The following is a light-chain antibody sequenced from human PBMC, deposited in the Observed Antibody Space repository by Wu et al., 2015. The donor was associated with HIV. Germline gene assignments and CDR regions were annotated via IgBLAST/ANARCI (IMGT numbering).Light chain of an antibody. Sequence: DVQMTQSPLTLSASVGDRVTITCRASQSIGSWLAWYQQKPGKAPKLLIRKASTLETGVPSRFGGGGSGTYFTLTINTVQADDFATYYCQQYKSLYTFGQGTKVEMK. CDR3: QQYKSLYT. CDR1: QSIGSW. J-gene: IGKJ2*01. V-gene: IGKV1-5*03. CDR2: KAS.